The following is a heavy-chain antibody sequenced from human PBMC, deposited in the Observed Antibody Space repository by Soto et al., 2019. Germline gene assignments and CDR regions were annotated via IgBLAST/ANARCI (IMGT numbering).Heavy chain of an antibody. Sequence: PSATLALTCPMSGGTISSDFCNWIRQSPGKGLEWIGYVYHSWSTKYNPSLKSRVTISVDTSKSQLSLKLSSVTAADTAVYYCARFGTSPNGNWFDPWGQGTLVTCSS. CDR1: GGTISSDF. CDR3: ARFGTSPNGNWFDP. J-gene: IGHJ5*02. V-gene: IGHV4-59*01. CDR2: VYHSWST. D-gene: IGHD3-10*01.